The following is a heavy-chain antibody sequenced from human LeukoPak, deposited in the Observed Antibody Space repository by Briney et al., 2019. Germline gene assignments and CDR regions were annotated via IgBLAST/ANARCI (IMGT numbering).Heavy chain of an antibody. V-gene: IGHV4-30-2*02. CDR2: INHSGNT. J-gene: IGHJ5*02. D-gene: IGHD3-22*01. CDR1: GGSISSGGYS. CDR3: ASHNYYDSSGYYHNWFDP. Sequence: SETLSLTCAVSGGSISSGGYSWSWIRQPPGKGLEWIGEINHSGNTNYNPSLKSRVAISVDTSKNQFSLKLSSVTAADTAVYYCASHNYYDSSGYYHNWFDPWDQGTLVTVSS.